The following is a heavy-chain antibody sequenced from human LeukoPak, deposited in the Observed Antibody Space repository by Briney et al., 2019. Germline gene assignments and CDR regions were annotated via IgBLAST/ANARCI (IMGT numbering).Heavy chain of an antibody. Sequence: SQTLSLTCTVSGGSISSGGYYWSWIRQHPGKGLEWIGYIYYSGSTYYNPSLKSRVTISVDTSKNQFSLKLSSVTAADTAVYYCARRVPSITIFGVVIEDGMDVWGQGTTVTVSS. CDR3: ARRVPSITIFGVVIEDGMDV. CDR2: IYYSGST. V-gene: IGHV4-31*03. CDR1: GGSISSGGYY. J-gene: IGHJ6*02. D-gene: IGHD3-3*01.